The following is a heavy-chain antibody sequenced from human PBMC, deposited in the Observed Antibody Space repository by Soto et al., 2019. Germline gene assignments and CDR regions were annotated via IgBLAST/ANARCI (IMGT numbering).Heavy chain of an antibody. CDR2: ISSSGSPT. Sequence: GGSLRLSCAASGFTFISYGMSWVLQAPGKRPEWVSTISSSGSPTSYADSVRGRFTISRDNSKNTLFLQMNSLRAEDTALYYCARRDPAPALGDWGQGTLVTVAS. J-gene: IGHJ4*02. CDR1: GFTFISYG. CDR3: ARRDPAPALGD. V-gene: IGHV3-23*01. D-gene: IGHD2-2*01.